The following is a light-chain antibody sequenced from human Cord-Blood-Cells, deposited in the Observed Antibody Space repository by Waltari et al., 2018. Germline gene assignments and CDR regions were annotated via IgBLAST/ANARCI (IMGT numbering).Light chain of an antibody. Sequence: DIQMTQSPSSLSASVGDSVTITCRASQSISSYLNWYQQKPGKALKLLIYAASSLQSGVPSRFSGSGSGTDFTLTISSLQPEDFATYYCQQSYSTPYTFGQGTKLEIK. CDR3: QQSYSTPYT. V-gene: IGKV1-39*01. CDR2: AAS. J-gene: IGKJ2*01. CDR1: QSISSY.